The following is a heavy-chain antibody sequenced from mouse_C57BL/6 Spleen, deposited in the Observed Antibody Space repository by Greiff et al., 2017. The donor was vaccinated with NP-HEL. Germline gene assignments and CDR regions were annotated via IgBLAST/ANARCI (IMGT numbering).Heavy chain of an antibody. CDR1: GFTFSNYW. V-gene: IGHV6-3*01. D-gene: IGHD2-2*01. CDR2: IRLKSDNYAT. CDR3: TRIYYGYGFDY. J-gene: IGHJ2*01. Sequence: VQLKESGGGLVQPGGSMKLSCVASGFTFSNYWMNWVRQSPEKGLEWVAQIRLKSDNYATHYAESVKGRFTISRDDSKSSVYLQMNNLRAEDTGIYYCTRIYYGYGFDYWGQGTTLTVSS.